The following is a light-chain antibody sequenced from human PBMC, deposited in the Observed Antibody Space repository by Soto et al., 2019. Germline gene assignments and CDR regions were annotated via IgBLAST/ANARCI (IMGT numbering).Light chain of an antibody. J-gene: IGLJ7*01. CDR1: NSDVGAYKY. V-gene: IGLV2-14*01. CDR3: SSFTSSNTWV. CDR2: EVS. Sequence: QSALTQPASVSGSPGQSITISCTGTNSDVGAYKYVSWYQQYPGKAPKIIIYEVSYRPSGVSTRFSGSKSGTTASLTISGLQSDDEADYYCSSFTSSNTWVFGGGTQLTVL.